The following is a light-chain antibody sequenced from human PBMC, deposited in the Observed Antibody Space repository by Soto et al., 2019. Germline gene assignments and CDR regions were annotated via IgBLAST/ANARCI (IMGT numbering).Light chain of an antibody. CDR2: GNS. CDR1: SSNIGAGYD. J-gene: IGLJ2*01. Sequence: QSVLTQPPSVSGAPGQRVTISCTGSSSNIGAGYDVHWYQQLPGTAPKLLIYGNSNRPSGVPDRFSGSKSGTSASLAITGLQAEDEAYYYCPSYDSSRRVVFGGGTKLTVL. V-gene: IGLV1-40*01. CDR3: PSYDSSRRVV.